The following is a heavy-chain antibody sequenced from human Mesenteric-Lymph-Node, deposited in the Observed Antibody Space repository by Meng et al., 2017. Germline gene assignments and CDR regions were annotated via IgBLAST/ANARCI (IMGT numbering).Heavy chain of an antibody. V-gene: IGHV5-51*01. J-gene: IGHJ4*02. CDR2: IYPGDSDA. CDR3: ARLYDSSGYYIDY. Sequence: GESLKISCKASGYSFTTYWIGWVRQMPGKGLEWTGIIYPGDSDARYSPSFQGQVTISADKSISTAYLQWSSLKASDTAMYYCARLYDSSGYYIDYWGQGTLVTVSS. D-gene: IGHD3-22*01. CDR1: GYSFTTYW.